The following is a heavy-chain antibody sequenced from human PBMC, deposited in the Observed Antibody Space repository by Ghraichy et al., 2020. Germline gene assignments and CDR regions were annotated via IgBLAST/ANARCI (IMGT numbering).Heavy chain of an antibody. CDR1: GDSIGSRAYS. J-gene: IGHJ4*02. CDR3: ARGHGGTFDQ. V-gene: IGHV4-30-2*01. Sequence: SETLSLTCAVSGDSIGSRAYSWNWIRQPTGKGLEWIGYISHGGDTSYNPSLKSRVTVSVDRAKNQFSLRLSSVTAADTAVYYCARGHGGTFDQWGQGTLVTVSS. D-gene: IGHD4-23*01. CDR2: ISHGGDT.